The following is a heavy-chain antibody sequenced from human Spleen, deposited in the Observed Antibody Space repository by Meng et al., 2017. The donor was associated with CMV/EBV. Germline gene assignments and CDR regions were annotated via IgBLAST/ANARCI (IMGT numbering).Heavy chain of an antibody. CDR1: GFIFSSYA. V-gene: IGHV3-23*01. D-gene: IGHD3-3*01. Sequence: GGSLRLSCAGSGFIFSSYAMTWVRQAPGKGLEWVSGISLDGAGTYYADSVKGRFTISRDNSKNTLYLQMNSLRAEDTAVYYCASSIFGVVMRTYYYYYGMDVWGQGTTVTVSS. CDR2: ISLDGAGT. J-gene: IGHJ6*02. CDR3: ASSIFGVVMRTYYYYYGMDV.